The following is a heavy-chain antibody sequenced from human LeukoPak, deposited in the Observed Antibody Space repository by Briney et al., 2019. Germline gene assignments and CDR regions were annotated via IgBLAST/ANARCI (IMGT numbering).Heavy chain of an antibody. V-gene: IGHV4-39*07. Sequence: GSLRLSCAASGFTFSSHGMNWVRQPPGKGLEWIASISYSGSTYYNASVKSRVTILRDTSKNQFSLSLNSVTAADTAVYYCVRVKSGSISDSWGQGTLVTVSS. CDR2: ISYSGST. D-gene: IGHD1-26*01. CDR3: VRVKSGSISDS. J-gene: IGHJ4*02. CDR1: GFTFSSHG.